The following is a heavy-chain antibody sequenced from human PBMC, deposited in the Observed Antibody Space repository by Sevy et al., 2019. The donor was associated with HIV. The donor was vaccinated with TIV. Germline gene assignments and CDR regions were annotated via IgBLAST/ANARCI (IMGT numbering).Heavy chain of an antibody. Sequence: SETLSLTCTVSGGSFSGFYWSWIRQPPWKGLQWIGEINHSGSTNYNLSLESRVTISVDTSKNQFSLKLTSVTAADTAVYYCARGGDYLLVDYWGQGTLVTVSS. CDR3: ARGGDYLLVDY. D-gene: IGHD3-10*01. CDR1: GGSFSGFY. V-gene: IGHV4-34*01. J-gene: IGHJ4*02. CDR2: INHSGST.